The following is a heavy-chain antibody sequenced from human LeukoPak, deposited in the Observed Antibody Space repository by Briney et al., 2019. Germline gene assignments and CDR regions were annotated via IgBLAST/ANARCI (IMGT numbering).Heavy chain of an antibody. CDR2: VIPIFGIA. CDR3: ARVSVRGSDYYDSSGYHY. V-gene: IGHV1-69*04. Sequence: SVKVSCKASGGTFSSSAISWVRQAPGQGLEWMGRVIPIFGIANYAQKFQGRVTITADKSTSTAYMELSSLRSEDTAVYYCARVSVRGSDYYDSSGYHYWGQGTLVTVSS. CDR1: GGTFSSSA. D-gene: IGHD3-22*01. J-gene: IGHJ4*02.